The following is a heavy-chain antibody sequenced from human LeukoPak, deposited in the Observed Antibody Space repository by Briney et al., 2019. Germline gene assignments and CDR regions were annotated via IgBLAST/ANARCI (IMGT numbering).Heavy chain of an antibody. Sequence: GGSLRLSCAASGFTLSTSWMTWVRQAPGKGLEWVTNINRDGSQIDYLDSVKARFPISRDSPTNALYLQMNSLRAEDTAVYYCARGGLTAGFDFWGQGALVTVSS. J-gene: IGHJ4*02. CDR3: ARGGLTAGFDF. V-gene: IGHV3-7*01. CDR2: INRDGSQI. D-gene: IGHD3-9*01. CDR1: GFTLSTSW.